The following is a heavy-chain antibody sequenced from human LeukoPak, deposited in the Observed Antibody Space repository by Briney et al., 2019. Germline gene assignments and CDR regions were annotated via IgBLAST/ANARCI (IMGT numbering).Heavy chain of an antibody. CDR3: ARVRGGSTSYYYYYYMDV. CDR1: GGSISSSSYY. Sequence: SETLSLTCTVSGGSISSSSYYWGWIRQPPGKGLEWIGSIYYSGSTYYNPSLKSRVTISVDTSKNQFSLKLSSVTAADTAVYYCARVRGGSTSYYYYYYMDVWGKGTTVTVSS. CDR2: IYYSGST. J-gene: IGHJ6*03. D-gene: IGHD2-15*01. V-gene: IGHV4-39*07.